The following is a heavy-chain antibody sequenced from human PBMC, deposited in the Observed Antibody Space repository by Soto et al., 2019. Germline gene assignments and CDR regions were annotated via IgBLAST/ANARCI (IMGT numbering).Heavy chain of an antibody. D-gene: IGHD1-26*01. CDR3: AKANTLSGSYYPLAFDI. CDR1: GFTFISYA. J-gene: IGHJ3*02. Sequence: EVQLLESGGGLVQPGGSLRLSCAASGFTFISYAMSWVRQAPGKGLEWVSAISGSGGSTYYADSVKGRFTISRDNSKNTLYLQMNSLRAEDTAVYYCAKANTLSGSYYPLAFDIWGQGTMVTVSS. CDR2: ISGSGGST. V-gene: IGHV3-23*01.